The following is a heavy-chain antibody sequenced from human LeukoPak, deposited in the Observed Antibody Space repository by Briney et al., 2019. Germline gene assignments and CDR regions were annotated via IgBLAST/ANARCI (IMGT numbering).Heavy chain of an antibody. V-gene: IGHV4-39*01. CDR3: ARHRVSTLTPDY. CDR2: IYYSGTT. D-gene: IGHD3-16*01. CDR1: GGSISSTNYC. Sequence: SETLSLTCTVSGGSISSTNYCWGWIRQPPGKGLDWIGSIYYSGTTYYNPSLKSRVTISVDTSKIQFSLNLNSVTAADTAVYYCARHRVSTLTPDYWGQGILVTVSS. J-gene: IGHJ4*02.